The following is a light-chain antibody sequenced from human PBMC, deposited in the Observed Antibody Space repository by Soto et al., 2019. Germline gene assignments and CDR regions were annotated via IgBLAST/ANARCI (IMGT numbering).Light chain of an antibody. Sequence: DIPMTQYPASVSASVRDRVTVTCRASQNIGTYLNWYQQQPGKAPKLLIYAASTLQSGDTSRFSGSGTGTDFTLTIRSLQPEDFATYYCQQSAGIAYTFGQGTKAEI. CDR2: AAS. CDR3: QQSAGIAYT. CDR1: QNIGTY. V-gene: IGKV1-39*01. J-gene: IGKJ2*01.